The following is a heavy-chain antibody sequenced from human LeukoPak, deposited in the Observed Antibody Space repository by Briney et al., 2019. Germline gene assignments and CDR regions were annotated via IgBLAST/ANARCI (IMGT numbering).Heavy chain of an antibody. J-gene: IGHJ4*02. Sequence: ASVKVSCKASGYTFTGYYMHWVRQAPGQGLEWMGWINPNSGGTNYAQKFQGRVTMTRDTSISTAYMELSRLRSDDTAVYYCARVPGYSSSWGHFDHWGQGTLVTVSS. CDR3: ARVPGYSSSWGHFDH. V-gene: IGHV1-2*02. D-gene: IGHD6-13*01. CDR1: GYTFTGYY. CDR2: INPNSGGT.